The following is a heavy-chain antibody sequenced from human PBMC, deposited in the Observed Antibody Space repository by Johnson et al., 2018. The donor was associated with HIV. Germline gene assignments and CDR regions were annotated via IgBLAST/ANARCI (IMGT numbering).Heavy chain of an antibody. CDR1: GFTFDDYG. V-gene: IGHV3-20*04. Sequence: VQLVESGGGLVQPGGSLRLSCAASGFTFDDYGMSWVRQAPGKGLEWVSGSSGGGGGTYYAESVKGRFTISRENAKNSLYLQMNSLRAGDTAVYYCARGASAFDIWGQGTLVTVSS. CDR2: SSGGGGGT. J-gene: IGHJ3*02. CDR3: ARGASAFDI.